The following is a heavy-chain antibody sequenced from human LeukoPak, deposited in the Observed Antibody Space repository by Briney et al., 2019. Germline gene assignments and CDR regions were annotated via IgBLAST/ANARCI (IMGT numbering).Heavy chain of an antibody. V-gene: IGHV6-1*01. J-gene: IGHJ4*02. D-gene: IGHD3-3*01. CDR3: AREVRFLEWLLFYFDY. CDR2: TYYKSKWYT. CDR1: GDSVPSNSAA. Sequence: SQTLSLTCAISGDSVPSNSAAWNWIRQSPSRGLEWLGRTYYKSKWYTDYAVSVKSRMTINPDTSKNQFSLQLNSVTPEDTAVYYCAREVRFLEWLLFYFDYWGQGTLVTVSS.